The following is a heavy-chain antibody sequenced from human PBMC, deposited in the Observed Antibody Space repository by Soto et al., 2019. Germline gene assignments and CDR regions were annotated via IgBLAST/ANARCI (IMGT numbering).Heavy chain of an antibody. CDR2: TYYRSKWFN. CDR1: GDSVSNNSAA. CDR3: AREACLAASILQKRFDP. D-gene: IGHD6-19*01. J-gene: IGHJ5*02. V-gene: IGHV6-1*01. Sequence: SHTLSLTCGISGDSVSNNSAAWNWIRQSPSRGLEWLGRTYYRSKWFNNYALSVKGRITINPDTSKNQFSLQLNSVTPEDTAVHPCAREACLAASILQKRFDPWGQGTLVIVSA.